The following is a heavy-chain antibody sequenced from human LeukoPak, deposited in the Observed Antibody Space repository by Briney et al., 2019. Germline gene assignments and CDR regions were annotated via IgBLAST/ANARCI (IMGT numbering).Heavy chain of an antibody. CDR1: GGSISSGGYY. CDR3: AREGAAAGTGPGAYYFDY. Sequence: SQTLSLTCTVSGGSISSGGYYWSWIRQHPGKGLEWIGYIYYSGSTYYNPSLKSRVTISVDTSKNQFSLKLSSVTAADTAVYYCAREGAAAGTGPGAYYFDYWGQGTLVTVSS. D-gene: IGHD6-13*01. CDR2: IYYSGST. J-gene: IGHJ4*02. V-gene: IGHV4-31*03.